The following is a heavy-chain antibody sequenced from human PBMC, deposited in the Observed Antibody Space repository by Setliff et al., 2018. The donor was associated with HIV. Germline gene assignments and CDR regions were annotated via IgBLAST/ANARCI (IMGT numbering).Heavy chain of an antibody. CDR3: ARELKGPSLGSFYYYHMDV. V-gene: IGHV4-4*07. CDR1: GDSISGYY. D-gene: IGHD3-16*02. J-gene: IGHJ6*03. Sequence: KTSETLSLTCTVSGDSISGYYWSWVRQPAAKGLEWIGRIYSSGSTIYNPSLKSRVTMSVDTSKTQFSLNLNSVTAADTAIYYYARELKGPSLGSFYYYHMDVWGKGITVTVSS. CDR2: IYSSGST.